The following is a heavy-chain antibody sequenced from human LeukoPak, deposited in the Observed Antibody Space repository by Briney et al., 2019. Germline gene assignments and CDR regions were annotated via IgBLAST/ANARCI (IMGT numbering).Heavy chain of an antibody. CDR1: GFTFSSYA. D-gene: IGHD3-10*01. CDR3: EKGGFRGWFDP. V-gene: IGHV3-23*01. CDR2: ISAGGGST. Sequence: GASLRLSCAASGFTFSSYAMSWVRQAPGKGLEWVSAISAGGGSTYYADSVKGRFTISRDNSKNTLYLQMNSLRVEDTAVYNCEKGGFRGWFDPWGQGTLVTVSS. J-gene: IGHJ5*02.